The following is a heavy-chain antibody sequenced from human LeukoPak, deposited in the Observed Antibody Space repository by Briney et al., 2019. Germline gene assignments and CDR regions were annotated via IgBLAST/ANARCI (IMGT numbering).Heavy chain of an antibody. Sequence: GGSLRLSCAASGFNFNNCTFNWVRQAPGKGLEWVSSISSRSTYIYYADSMKGRFTISRDNAKNSLYLQMNSLRAEDTAVYYCARSPGGTYYYYYMDVWGKGTTVTVSS. J-gene: IGHJ6*03. CDR2: ISSRSTYI. D-gene: IGHD3-10*01. CDR3: ARSPGGTYYYYYMDV. V-gene: IGHV3-21*01. CDR1: GFNFNNCT.